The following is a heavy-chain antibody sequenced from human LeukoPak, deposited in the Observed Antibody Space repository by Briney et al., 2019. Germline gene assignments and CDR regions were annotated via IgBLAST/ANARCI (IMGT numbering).Heavy chain of an antibody. CDR1: GYTFTSNY. CDR2: ISPSGGST. V-gene: IGHV1-46*01. D-gene: IGHD2-15*01. J-gene: IGHJ4*02. CDR3: ARVATDLYYFDY. Sequence: VKVSCKAFGYTFTSNYMHWVRQAPGQGPEWMGVISPSGGSTTYAQKFQGRVTMTRDTSISTAYMELSRLRSDDTAVYYCARVATDLYYFDYWGQGTLVTVSS.